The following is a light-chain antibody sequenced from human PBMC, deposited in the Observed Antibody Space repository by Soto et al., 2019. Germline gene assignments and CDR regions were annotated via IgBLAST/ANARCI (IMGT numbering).Light chain of an antibody. CDR3: QQYNNWPPLT. V-gene: IGKV3-15*01. CDR2: GPS. Sequence: EIVMTQSPATLSVSPGERATLSCRASQSVSSNLAWYQQKPGQAPRHIIYGPSTRATGIPARFIGSGSGTEFTLTISSLQSEDFAVYSCQQYNNWPPLTFGGGTKVEIK. J-gene: IGKJ4*01. CDR1: QSVSSN.